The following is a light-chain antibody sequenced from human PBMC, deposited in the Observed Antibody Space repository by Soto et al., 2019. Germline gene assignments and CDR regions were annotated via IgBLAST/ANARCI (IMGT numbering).Light chain of an antibody. Sequence: DIQMTQSPSTLSASVVDRVTITCLASQSISTYLAWYRHKPGEAPKLLIYKASTLESGVPSRFSGSGSGTEFTLTISSLQPDDFATYYCQHYNSYSEAFGQGTKVDIK. CDR2: KAS. J-gene: IGKJ1*01. CDR3: QHYNSYSEA. CDR1: QSISTY. V-gene: IGKV1-5*03.